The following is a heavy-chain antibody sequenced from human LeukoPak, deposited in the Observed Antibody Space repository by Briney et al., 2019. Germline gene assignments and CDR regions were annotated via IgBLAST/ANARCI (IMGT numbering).Heavy chain of an antibody. V-gene: IGHV3-30*18. CDR2: ISYDGSNE. CDR1: GFTFSSYG. Sequence: PGRSLRLSCAASGFTFSSYGMHWVRQAPGKGLEWVAVISYDGSNEYYADSVKGRFTISRDNSKNTLYLQMNSLRAEDTAVYYCAKDDYGMDVWGQGTTVTVSS. J-gene: IGHJ6*02. CDR3: AKDDYGMDV.